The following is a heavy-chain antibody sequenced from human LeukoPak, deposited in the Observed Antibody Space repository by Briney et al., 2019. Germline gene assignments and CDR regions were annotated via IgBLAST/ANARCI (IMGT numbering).Heavy chain of an antibody. D-gene: IGHD6-25*01. CDR2: ISWSSGSK. CDR3: AKARLSSDSDPPDY. Sequence: SLRLSCAASGFIFDDYAMHWVRQAPGKGLEWVSGISWSSGSKGYADSVKGRFTISRDNAKNSLYLQMNSLRAEDTALYYCAKARLSSDSDPPDYWGQGTLVTVSS. CDR1: GFIFDDYA. J-gene: IGHJ4*02. V-gene: IGHV3-9*01.